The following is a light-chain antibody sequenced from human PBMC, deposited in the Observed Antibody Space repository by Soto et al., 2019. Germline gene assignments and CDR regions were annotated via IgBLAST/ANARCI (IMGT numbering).Light chain of an antibody. J-gene: IGLJ2*01. Sequence: QSALTQPASVSGSPGQSITISCAGSSSDIGSFNYVAWYQQHPGKAPKLIISEVNNRPSGISYRFSGSKSGNTASLTISGLQAEDEADYYCSSFSSSDSLVIFGGGTKLTVL. CDR3: SSFSSSDSLVI. V-gene: IGLV2-14*01. CDR1: SSDIGSFNY. CDR2: EVN.